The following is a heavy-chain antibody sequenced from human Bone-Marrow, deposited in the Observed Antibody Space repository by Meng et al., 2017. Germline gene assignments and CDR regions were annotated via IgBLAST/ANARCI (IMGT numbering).Heavy chain of an antibody. Sequence: QVQLQESGPGLVKPSGTLSLTCAVSGGSISSSNWWSWVRQPPGKGLEWIGEISQSGSTNYNSSLKSRVTISVDKSKNQFSLKLSSVTAADTAVYYCARDRYYYDSSGYYSWFDPWGQGTLVTVSS. CDR2: ISQSGST. V-gene: IGHV4-4*02. CDR3: ARDRYYYDSSGYYSWFDP. J-gene: IGHJ5*02. D-gene: IGHD3-22*01. CDR1: GGSISSSNW.